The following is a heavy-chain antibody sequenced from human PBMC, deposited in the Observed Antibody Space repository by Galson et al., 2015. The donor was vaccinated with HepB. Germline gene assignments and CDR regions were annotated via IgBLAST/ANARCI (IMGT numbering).Heavy chain of an antibody. Sequence: SVKVSCKASGYTFTYYYVHWVRQAPGQGLEWMGRIDPSDDNTYYAQKFQGRVNMTWDTSTGTVYVDLSSLRSEDTAVYYCARDRFYYDSAVELDYWGQGTLVTVSS. CDR1: GYTFTYYY. CDR3: ARDRFYYDSAVELDY. D-gene: IGHD3-22*01. V-gene: IGHV1-46*01. J-gene: IGHJ4*02. CDR2: IDPSDDNT.